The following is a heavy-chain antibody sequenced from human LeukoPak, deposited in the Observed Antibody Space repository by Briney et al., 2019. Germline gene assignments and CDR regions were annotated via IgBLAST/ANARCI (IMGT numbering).Heavy chain of an antibody. CDR2: ISYDGSNK. J-gene: IGHJ5*02. D-gene: IGHD5-12*01. CDR3: ARDAGNSGYGCDL. CDR1: GFTFSSYA. Sequence: PGGSLRLSCAASGFTFSSYAMHWVRQAPGKGLEWVAVISYDGSNKYYADPVKGRFTISRDNARNSLYLQMNNLRGEDTAIYYCARDAGNSGYGCDLWGQGTLVTVSS. V-gene: IGHV3-30-3*01.